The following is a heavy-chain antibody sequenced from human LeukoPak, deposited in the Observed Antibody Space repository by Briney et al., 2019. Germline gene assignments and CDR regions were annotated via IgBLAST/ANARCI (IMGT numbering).Heavy chain of an antibody. V-gene: IGHV4-30-4*01. CDR2: IYYSGST. CDR1: GGSISSGDYY. CDR3: ARAPETMVRGVIPHAFDI. Sequence: SETLSLTCTVSGGSISSGDYYWSWIRQPPGKGLEWLRYIYYSGSTYYNPSLKSRVTISVDTSKNQFSLKLSSVTAADTAVYYCARAPETMVRGVIPHAFDIWGQGTMVTVSS. J-gene: IGHJ3*02. D-gene: IGHD3-10*01.